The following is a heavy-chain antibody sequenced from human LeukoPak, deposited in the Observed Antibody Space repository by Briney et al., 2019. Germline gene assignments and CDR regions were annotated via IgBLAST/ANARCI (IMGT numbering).Heavy chain of an antibody. Sequence: ASVKVSCKASGYTFTSYGISWVRQDPGQGLEWMGWISAYNGNTNYAQKLQGRVTMTTDTSTSTAYMELRSLRSDDTAVYYCARDSPVVVTASLDYWGQGTLVTVSS. J-gene: IGHJ4*02. CDR1: GYTFTSYG. D-gene: IGHD2-21*02. CDR2: ISAYNGNT. CDR3: ARDSPVVVTASLDY. V-gene: IGHV1-18*01.